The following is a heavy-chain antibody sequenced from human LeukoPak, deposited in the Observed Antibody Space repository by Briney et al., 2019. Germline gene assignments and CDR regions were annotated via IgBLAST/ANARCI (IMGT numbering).Heavy chain of an antibody. V-gene: IGHV4-59*01. CDR1: GGSISIYY. D-gene: IGHD1-1*01. CDR2: IYYSGST. Sequence: SETLSLTCTVSGGSISIYYWSWIRHPPGKGLEWIGYIYYSGSTNYNPSLKSRVTISVDTSKNQFSLKLSSVTAADTAVYYCARVLPPRDLRTGWFDPWGQGTLVTVSS. J-gene: IGHJ5*02. CDR3: ARVLPPRDLRTGWFDP.